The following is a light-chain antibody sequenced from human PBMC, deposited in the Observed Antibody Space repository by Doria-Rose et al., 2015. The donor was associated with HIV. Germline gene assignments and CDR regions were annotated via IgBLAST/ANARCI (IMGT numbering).Light chain of an antibody. CDR3: HQYGTSWT. J-gene: IGKJ1*01. CDR1: QSFSSTY. V-gene: IGKV3-20*01. CDR2: DES. Sequence: LTQSLGTLSLSPGERATLSCRASQSFSSTYLAWYQQKPGQAPSLLIYDESTRATGIPDRFSASGSGTDFTLTINRLEPEDFALYYCHQYGTSWTFGQGTKVEI.